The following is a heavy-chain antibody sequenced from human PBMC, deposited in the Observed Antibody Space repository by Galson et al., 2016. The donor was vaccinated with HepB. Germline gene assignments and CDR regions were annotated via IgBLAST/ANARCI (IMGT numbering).Heavy chain of an antibody. Sequence: SLRLSCAASGFTFSNYNINWVRQAPGKGLEWVSSISSSSTYIYYADSVKGRFTISRDNAKDSLYLEMNSLRAEDTAVYYCARTLDDGDWAGYWGQGTLVTVSS. J-gene: IGHJ4*02. CDR1: GFTFSNYN. CDR3: ARTLDDGDWAGY. CDR2: ISSSSTYI. D-gene: IGHD4-17*01. V-gene: IGHV3-21*01.